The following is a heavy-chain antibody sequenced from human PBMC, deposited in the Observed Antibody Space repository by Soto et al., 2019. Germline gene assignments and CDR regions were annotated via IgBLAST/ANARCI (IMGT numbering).Heavy chain of an antibody. CDR2: ISYDGSNK. Sequence: GGSLRLSCAASGFTFSSYAMHWVRQAPGKGLEWVAVISYDGSNKYYADSVKGRFTISRDNSKNTLYLQMNSLRAEDTAVYYCARNRRQRRPGYGSGWSHHPYSYYGMDVWAQGPTVTVPS. CDR1: GFTFSSYA. J-gene: IGHJ6*02. CDR3: ARNRRQRRPGYGSGWSHHPYSYYGMDV. D-gene: IGHD6-19*01. V-gene: IGHV3-30-3*01.